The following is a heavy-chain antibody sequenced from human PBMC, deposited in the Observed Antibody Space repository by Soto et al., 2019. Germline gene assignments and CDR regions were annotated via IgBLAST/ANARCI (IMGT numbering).Heavy chain of an antibody. CDR1: GGTFSSYA. Sequence: ASVKVSCKASGGTFSSYAISWVRQAPGQGLEWMGGIIPIFGTANYAQKFQGRVTITADESTSTAYMELSSLRSEDTAVYYCARIGGNSTGAFDIWGQGTMVTVSS. CDR2: IIPIFGTA. V-gene: IGHV1-69*13. D-gene: IGHD3-10*01. J-gene: IGHJ3*02. CDR3: ARIGGNSTGAFDI.